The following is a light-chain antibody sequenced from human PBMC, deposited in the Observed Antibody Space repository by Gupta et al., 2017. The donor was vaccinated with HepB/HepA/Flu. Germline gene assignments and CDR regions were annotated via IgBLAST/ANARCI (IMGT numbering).Light chain of an antibody. Sequence: DIQMTQSPSPLSASARDTVTSTARDSQSIGDWLSWYQQKPGKTPNLLISKTSNLETGVPSRVSGSGSGTEFTLTIISLQPVDFAIYYCQQYVSYSTFGQGTKVQIK. CDR3: QQYVSYST. V-gene: IGKV1-5*03. CDR2: KTS. CDR1: QSIGDW. J-gene: IGKJ1*01.